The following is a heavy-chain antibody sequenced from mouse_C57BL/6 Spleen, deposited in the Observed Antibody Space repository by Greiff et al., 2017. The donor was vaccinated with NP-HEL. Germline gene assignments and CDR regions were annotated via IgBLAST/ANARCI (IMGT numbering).Heavy chain of an antibody. CDR3: ARGDWDRYYAMDY. CDR2: INPNNGGT. CDR1: GYTFTDYN. J-gene: IGHJ4*01. V-gene: IGHV1-18*01. D-gene: IGHD4-1*01. Sequence: VQLQQSGPELVKPGASVKIPCKASGYTFTDYNMDWVKQSHGKSLEWIGDINPNNGGTIYNQKFKGKATLTVDKSSSTAYMELRSLTSEDTAVYYCARGDWDRYYAMDYWGQGTSVTVSS.